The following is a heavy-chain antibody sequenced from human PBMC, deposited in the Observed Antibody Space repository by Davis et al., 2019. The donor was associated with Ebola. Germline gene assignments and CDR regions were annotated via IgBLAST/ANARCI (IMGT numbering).Heavy chain of an antibody. Sequence: ASVKVSCKASGYTFTSYGISWVRQAPGQGLEWMGWISAYNGNTNYAQKLQGRVTMTTDTSTSTAYMELSRLRSDDTAVYYCARGTGTTSGYYYGMDVWGQGTTVTVSS. CDR1: GYTFTSYG. V-gene: IGHV1-18*01. CDR2: ISAYNGNT. CDR3: ARGTGTTSGYYYGMDV. J-gene: IGHJ6*02. D-gene: IGHD1-7*01.